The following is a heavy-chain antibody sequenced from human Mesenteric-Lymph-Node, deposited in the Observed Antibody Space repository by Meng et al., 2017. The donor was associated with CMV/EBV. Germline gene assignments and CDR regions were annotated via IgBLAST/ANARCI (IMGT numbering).Heavy chain of an antibody. Sequence: ASVKVSCKASGYTFVTHGISWVRQAPGQGLEWMGWISAFNGYTSSAQNFQGRVTMTTDTSTSTAYMELRSLRFDDTAVYYCARDVGGPAAKFDYWDQGTLVTVSS. CDR3: ARDVGGPAAKFDY. CDR1: GYTFVTHG. V-gene: IGHV1-18*01. J-gene: IGHJ4*02. CDR2: ISAFNGYT. D-gene: IGHD2-2*01.